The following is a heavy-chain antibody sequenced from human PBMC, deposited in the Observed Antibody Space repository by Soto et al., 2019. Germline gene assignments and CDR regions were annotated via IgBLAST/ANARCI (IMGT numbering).Heavy chain of an antibody. J-gene: IGHJ6*02. CDR3: ARSIAAYTSYYYYYGMDV. CDR2: ISYDGSNK. Sequence: PGGSLRLSCAASGFTFSSYAMHWVRQAPGKGLEWVAVISYDGSNKYYADSVKGRFTISRDNSKNTLYLQMNSLRAEDTAVYYCARSIAAYTSYYYYYGMDVWGQGTTVTVSS. D-gene: IGHD6-25*01. CDR1: GFTFSSYA. V-gene: IGHV3-30-3*01.